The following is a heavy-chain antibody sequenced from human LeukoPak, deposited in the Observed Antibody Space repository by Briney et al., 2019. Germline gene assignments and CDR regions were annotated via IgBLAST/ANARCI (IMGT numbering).Heavy chain of an antibody. Sequence: SETLSLTCAVSGESFSGYFWTWLRQPPGKGLEWIGESNHFGSTDYNPSLKSRVTISVDTSKKQFSLNVRSVTDADTAVYFCARGRLQLWSFPLPYNHYAIDVWGQGTTVTVSS. V-gene: IGHV4-34*01. CDR3: ARGRLQLWSFPLPYNHYAIDV. CDR1: GESFSGYF. CDR2: SNHFGST. J-gene: IGHJ6*02. D-gene: IGHD5-18*01.